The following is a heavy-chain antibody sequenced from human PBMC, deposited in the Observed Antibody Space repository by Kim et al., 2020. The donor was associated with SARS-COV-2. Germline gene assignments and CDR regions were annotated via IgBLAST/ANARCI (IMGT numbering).Heavy chain of an antibody. D-gene: IGHD3-16*01. J-gene: IGHJ4*02. Sequence: SETLSLTCAVSGASVSDYNWFTWVRQPPGKGLEWIGEIFHTGLTYYNPSLKSRVTISMDTSKNHFSLNVMSVTAADTAVYYCARGGGFYFDYWAQGTLV. CDR3: ARGGGFYFDY. CDR2: IFHTGLT. V-gene: IGHV4-4*02. CDR1: GASVSDYNW.